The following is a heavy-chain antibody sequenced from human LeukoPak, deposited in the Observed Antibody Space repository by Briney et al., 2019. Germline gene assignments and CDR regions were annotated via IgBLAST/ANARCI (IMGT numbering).Heavy chain of an antibody. CDR2: INHSGST. V-gene: IGHV4-34*01. J-gene: IGHJ4*02. CDR1: GGSISSYY. D-gene: IGHD5-18*01. CDR3: ARGGYSYEI. Sequence: SETLSLTCTVSGGSISSYYWSWIRQPPGKGLEWIGEINHSGSTNYNPSLRSRVTTSVDTSKNQFSLKLSSVTAADTAVYYCARGGYSYEIWGRGTLVTVSS.